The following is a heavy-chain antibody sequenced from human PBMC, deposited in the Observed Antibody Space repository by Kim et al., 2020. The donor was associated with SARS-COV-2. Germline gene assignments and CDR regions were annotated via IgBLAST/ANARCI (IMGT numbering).Heavy chain of an antibody. D-gene: IGHD3-22*01. J-gene: IGHJ5*02. CDR3: ARVRLYYYDSSGYGGWFDP. CDR1: AYTFTSYG. Sequence: ASVKVSCKASAYTFTSYGISWVRQAPGQGLEWMGWISAYNGNTNYAQKLQGRVTMTTDTSTSTAYMELRSLRSDDTAVYYCARVRLYYYDSSGYGGWFDPWGQGTLVTVSS. V-gene: IGHV1-18*01. CDR2: ISAYNGNT.